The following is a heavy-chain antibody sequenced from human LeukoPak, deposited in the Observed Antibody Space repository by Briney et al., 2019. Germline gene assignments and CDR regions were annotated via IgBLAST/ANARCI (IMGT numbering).Heavy chain of an antibody. CDR1: GFTFSSYW. D-gene: IGHD2/OR15-2a*01. CDR3: ARESLVIYEPYYFDY. J-gene: IGHJ4*02. Sequence: GRSLRLSCAASGFTFSSYWMSWVRQAPGKGLEWVANIKRDGSEKYYVDSVKGRFTISRDNAKTSLYLQMNSLRAEDAAVYYCARESLVIYEPYYFDYWGQGILVTVSS. V-gene: IGHV3-7*01. CDR2: IKRDGSEK.